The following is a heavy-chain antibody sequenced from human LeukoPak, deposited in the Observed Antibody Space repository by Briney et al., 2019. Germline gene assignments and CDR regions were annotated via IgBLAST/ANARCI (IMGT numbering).Heavy chain of an antibody. J-gene: IGHJ4*02. V-gene: IGHV1-69*04. D-gene: IGHD3-10*01. CDR1: GANLTTYG. CDR3: ARNFYGSGSYQHEPRKFDY. CDR2: IIPIIAIA. Sequence: SVKVSCKASGANLTTYGINWVRQAPGQGLEWMGRIIPIIAIAHYAQKFLGRITITADTSTSTAFLDLSSLISEDTAVYYCARNFYGSGSYQHEPRKFDYWGQGTVVTVSS.